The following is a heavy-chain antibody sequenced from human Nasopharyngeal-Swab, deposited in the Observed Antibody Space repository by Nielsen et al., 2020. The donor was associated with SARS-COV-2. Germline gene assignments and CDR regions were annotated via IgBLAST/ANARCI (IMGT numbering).Heavy chain of an antibody. J-gene: IGHJ5*02. CDR3: ARGAPSSYWFDP. CDR1: GGSISTYY. V-gene: IGHV4-59*12. D-gene: IGHD3-16*01. Sequence: SETLSLTCTVSGGSISTYYWSWIRQPPGKGLEWIGYIHSSGTTNYNPSLKSRVTISVDTSKNQFSLELSSVTAADTAVYYCARGAPSSYWFDPWGQGTLVTVSS. CDR2: IHSSGTT.